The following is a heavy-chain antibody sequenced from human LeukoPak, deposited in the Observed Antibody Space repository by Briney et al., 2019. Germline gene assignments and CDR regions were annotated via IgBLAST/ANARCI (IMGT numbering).Heavy chain of an antibody. V-gene: IGHV4-34*01. CDR2: INHSGST. CDR3: ARRTVYWYFDL. Sequence: SETLSLTCAVYGESFSGYYWSWIRQPPGKGLEWIGEINHSGSTYYNPSLKSRVTISVDTSKNQFSLKLSSVTAADTAVYYCARRTVYWYFDLWGRGTLVTVSS. J-gene: IGHJ2*01. CDR1: GESFSGYY. D-gene: IGHD4-17*01.